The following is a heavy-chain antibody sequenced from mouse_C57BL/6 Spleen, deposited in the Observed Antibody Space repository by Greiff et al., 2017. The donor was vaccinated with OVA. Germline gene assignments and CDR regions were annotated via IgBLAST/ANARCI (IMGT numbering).Heavy chain of an antibody. Sequence: VQLKQSGPELVKPGASVKISCKASGYTFTDYYMNWVKQSHGKSLEWIGDINPNNGGTSYNQKFKGKATLTVDKSSSTAYMELRSLTSEDSAVYYCARYDYDGGDFDYWGQGTTLTVSS. V-gene: IGHV1-26*01. CDR2: INPNNGGT. D-gene: IGHD2-4*01. J-gene: IGHJ2*01. CDR3: ARYDYDGGDFDY. CDR1: GYTFTDYY.